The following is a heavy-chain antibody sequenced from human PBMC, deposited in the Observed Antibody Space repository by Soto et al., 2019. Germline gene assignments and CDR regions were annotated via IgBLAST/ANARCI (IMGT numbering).Heavy chain of an antibody. CDR3: AKVKARARAGTTLGRAFDWFDH. Sequence: QTGGSLRLSCAASGFTFSSYGMHWVRQAPGKGLEWVAVISYDGSNKYYADSVKGRFTISRDNSKNTLYLQMNSLRAEDTAVYYCAKVKARARAGTTLGRAFDWFDHWGQGTLVTVSS. CDR1: GFTFSSYG. CDR2: ISYDGSNK. D-gene: IGHD1-7*01. J-gene: IGHJ5*02. V-gene: IGHV3-30*18.